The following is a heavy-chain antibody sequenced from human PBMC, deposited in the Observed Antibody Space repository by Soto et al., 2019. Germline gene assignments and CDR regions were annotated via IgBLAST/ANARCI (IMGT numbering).Heavy chain of an antibody. Sequence: EVQLLESGGGLVQPGGSLRLSCAASGFTFSSYAMSWVRQAPGKGLEWVSAISGSGGSTYYADSVKGRFTISRDNSKNTLYLQMNSLRAEDTAVDYCAKGDTATVNGMDVWGQWTTVTVSS. V-gene: IGHV3-23*01. J-gene: IGHJ6*02. CDR2: ISGSGGST. D-gene: IGHD5-18*01. CDR3: AKGDTATVNGMDV. CDR1: GFTFSSYA.